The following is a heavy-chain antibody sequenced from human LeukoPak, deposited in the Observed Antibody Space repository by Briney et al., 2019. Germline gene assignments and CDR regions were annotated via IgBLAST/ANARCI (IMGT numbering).Heavy chain of an antibody. Sequence: ASVKVSCKASGYTFTGHYMHWVRQAPGQGLEWMGRINPNSGGTNYAQKFQGRVTITRDTSISTAYMELSRLRSDDTAVYYCASLSRYNWNYALGYWGQGTLVTVSS. CDR3: ASLSRYNWNYALGY. CDR2: INPNSGGT. CDR1: GYTFTGHY. V-gene: IGHV1-2*06. D-gene: IGHD1-7*01. J-gene: IGHJ4*02.